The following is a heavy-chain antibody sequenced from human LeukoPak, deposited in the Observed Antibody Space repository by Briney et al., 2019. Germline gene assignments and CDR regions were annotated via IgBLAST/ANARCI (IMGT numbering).Heavy chain of an antibody. D-gene: IGHD6-13*01. V-gene: IGHV3-7*01. CDR2: IKQDGSEK. CDR3: ARERDSSSWYHGGFDY. CDR1: GLTFSSYW. Sequence: GGSLRLSCAASGLTFSSYWMSCVRQAPGKGREWAANIKQDGSEKYYVDSVKGRFTISRDNAKNSLYLQMNSLRAEDTAVYYCARERDSSSWYHGGFDYWGQGTLVTVSS. J-gene: IGHJ4*02.